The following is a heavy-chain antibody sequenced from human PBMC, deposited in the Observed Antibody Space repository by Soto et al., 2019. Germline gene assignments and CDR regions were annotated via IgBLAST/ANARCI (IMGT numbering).Heavy chain of an antibody. CDR2: IYHVGFT. V-gene: IGHV4-4*02. D-gene: IGHD2-2*01. Sequence: QVHLQESGPGLVKPSGTLSLTCGVSGASVSSSHWWTWVRQPPGKGLEWIGEIYHVGFTSYNPSLKSGVFMSRGQPRNHFSLKRSSVTAADTAVYYCARVRPPTSTSPAAVFYYFDYWGKGSLVTVS. CDR3: ARVRPPTSTSPAAVFYYFDY. CDR1: GASVSSSHW. J-gene: IGHJ4*02.